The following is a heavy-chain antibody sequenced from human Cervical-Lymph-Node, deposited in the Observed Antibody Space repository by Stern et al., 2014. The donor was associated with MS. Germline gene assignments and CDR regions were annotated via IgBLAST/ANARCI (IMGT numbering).Heavy chain of an antibody. Sequence: MQLGQSGGEMKKPGESLQISCQGSGYRFTHYWIGWVRQMPGKVLEWMGIIYPGDSDARYSPSFRGQGTISADKSINTAYLKWTSLRASDTAIYYCARLVAPGGDAFDIWGQGTWVIVSS. D-gene: IGHD3-16*02. J-gene: IGHJ3*02. CDR2: IYPGDSDA. CDR1: GYRFTHYW. V-gene: IGHV5-51*01. CDR3: ARLVAPGGDAFDI.